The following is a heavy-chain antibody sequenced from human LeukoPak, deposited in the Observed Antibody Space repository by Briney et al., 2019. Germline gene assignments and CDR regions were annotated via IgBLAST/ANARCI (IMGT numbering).Heavy chain of an antibody. CDR3: ARGAVVTLEGDNWFDP. J-gene: IGHJ5*02. V-gene: IGHV1-8*01. Sequence: EASVKVSCKASGYTFTSYDINWVRQATGQGLEWMGWLNPNSGNTGYAQKFQGRVTMTRNTSISTAYMELSSLRSEDTAVYYCARGAVVTLEGDNWFDPWGQGTLVTVSS. D-gene: IGHD4-23*01. CDR1: GYTFTSYD. CDR2: LNPNSGNT.